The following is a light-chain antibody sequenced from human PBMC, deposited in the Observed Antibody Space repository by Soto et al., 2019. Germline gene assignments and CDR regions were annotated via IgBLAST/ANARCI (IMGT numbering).Light chain of an antibody. Sequence: EVVMSQSPPTQSGSPGERATRSCRASQRVGSNLAWYEQRPGQAPRLLIYGASTRATGIPARFSGSASGTEFTLTISTLQSEDIAVHYCLQYHNWLPWTFGQGTKVDI. J-gene: IGKJ1*01. CDR3: LQYHNWLPWT. CDR2: GAS. V-gene: IGKV3-15*01. CDR1: QRVGSN.